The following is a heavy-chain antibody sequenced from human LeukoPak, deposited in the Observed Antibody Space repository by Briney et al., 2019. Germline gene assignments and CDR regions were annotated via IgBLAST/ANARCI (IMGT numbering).Heavy chain of an antibody. V-gene: IGHV2-5*02. D-gene: IGHD6-13*01. CDR3: AHKGGSSWPLVYFDY. CDR2: IYWDDDK. CDR1: GFSLSTGGVG. Sequence: SGPTLVNPTQTLTLTCTFPGFSLSTGGVGVGWIRQPPGKALEWLALIYWDDDKRYSPSLQSRLTITKDTSKNQVVLTMTNLDPVDTATYYCAHKGGSSWPLVYFDYWGQGTLVTVSS. J-gene: IGHJ4*02.